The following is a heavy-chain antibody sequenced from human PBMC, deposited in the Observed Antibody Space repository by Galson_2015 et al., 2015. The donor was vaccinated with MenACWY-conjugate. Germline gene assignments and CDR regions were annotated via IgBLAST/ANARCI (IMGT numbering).Heavy chain of an antibody. CDR2: IVLGSGNT. CDR3: AASAGTVGNFDH. CDR1: GFSFSSSA. D-gene: IGHD4-23*01. V-gene: IGHV1-58*01. J-gene: IGHJ4*02. Sequence: SVKVSCKASGFSFSSSALQWVRQARGQRLEWIGWIVLGSGNTNYAQKFQERVTISRDMSTSTAYVELSSLRSEDTAVYHCAASAGTVGNFDHWGQGTLVTVSS.